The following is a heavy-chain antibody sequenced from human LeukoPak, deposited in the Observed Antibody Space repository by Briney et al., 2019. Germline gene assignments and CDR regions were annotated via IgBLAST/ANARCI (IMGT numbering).Heavy chain of an antibody. V-gene: IGHV4-59*08. CDR2: IYYSGNT. Sequence: SETLTLTCTVSGGSISSYYWSWLRQPPGKGLEWIGYIYYSGNTNYNPSLKSRVTISVNTSKNQFSLKLSSVTATDTAVYYCARQPGSSGWFYYFDYWGQGTLVTVSS. D-gene: IGHD6-19*01. J-gene: IGHJ4*02. CDR3: ARQPGSSGWFYYFDY. CDR1: GGSISSYY.